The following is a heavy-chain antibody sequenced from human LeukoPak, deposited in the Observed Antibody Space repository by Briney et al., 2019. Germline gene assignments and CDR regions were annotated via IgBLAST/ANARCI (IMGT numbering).Heavy chain of an antibody. CDR3: AKGLHYSDYSFDY. V-gene: IGHV3-33*06. J-gene: IGHJ4*02. CDR2: IWYDGSNK. D-gene: IGHD4-17*01. CDR1: GFTFSSYG. Sequence: PGRSLRLSCAASGFTFSSYGMHWVRQAPGKGLEWVAVIWYDGSNKYYADSVKGRFTISRDNSKNTLYLQMNSLRAEDTAVYYCAKGLHYSDYSFDYWGQGTLVTVSS.